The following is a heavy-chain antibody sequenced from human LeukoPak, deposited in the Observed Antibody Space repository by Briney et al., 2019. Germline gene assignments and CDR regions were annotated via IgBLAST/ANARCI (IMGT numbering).Heavy chain of an antibody. CDR2: ISAYNGHT. V-gene: IGHV1-18*01. CDR1: GYTFTSYG. J-gene: IGHJ4*02. Sequence: ASVKVSCKASGYTFTSYGISWVRQAPGQGLEWMGWISAYNGHTNYAQKLQGRVTMTTDTSTSTAYMELRSLRSDDTAVYYCARDSGTRRYYYDSSGYYQDDYWGQGTLVTVSS. CDR3: ARDSGTRRYYYDSSGYYQDDY. D-gene: IGHD3-22*01.